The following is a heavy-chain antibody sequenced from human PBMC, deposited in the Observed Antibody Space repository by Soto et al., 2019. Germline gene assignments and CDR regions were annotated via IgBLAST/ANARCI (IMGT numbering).Heavy chain of an antibody. D-gene: IGHD5-18*01. CDR1: GFTFSSYS. CDR3: ARDQPGYSYGYGLGY. Sequence: EVQLVESGGGLVKPGGSLRLSCAASGFTFSSYSVNWVRQAPGKGLEWVSSISSSSYIYYADSVKGRFTISRDNAKNSLYLQMNSLRAEDTAVYYCARDQPGYSYGYGLGYWGQGTLVTVSS. CDR2: ISSSSYI. J-gene: IGHJ4*02. V-gene: IGHV3-21*01.